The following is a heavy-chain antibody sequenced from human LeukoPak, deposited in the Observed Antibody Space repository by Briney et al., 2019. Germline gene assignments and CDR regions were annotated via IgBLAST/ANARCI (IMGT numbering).Heavy chain of an antibody. CDR1: GFIFSNYA. V-gene: IGHV3-23*01. CDR2: ISGSGGRT. D-gene: IGHD3-22*01. J-gene: IGHJ4*02. CDR3: AKDSYDSSGYYIQGLFDY. Sequence: PGGSLRLSCAASGFIFSNYAMSWVRQAPGQGLEWVSGISGSGGRTYYAGSVKGRFTIPRDNSKNTLYLQMNNLRAEDTAVYYCAKDSYDSSGYYIQGLFDYWGQGTLVTVSS.